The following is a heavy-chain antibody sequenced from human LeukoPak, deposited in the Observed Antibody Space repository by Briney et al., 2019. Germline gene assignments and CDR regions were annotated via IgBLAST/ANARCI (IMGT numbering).Heavy chain of an antibody. CDR2: ISVGGDNT. J-gene: IGHJ3*02. V-gene: IGHV3-23*01. D-gene: IGHD5/OR15-5a*01. CDR1: GFTFTSHA. Sequence: PGGSLRLSCAASGFTFTSHAMSWVRQAPGKGLEWVSTISVGGDNTQYADSVKGRFTISRDNSKNTLYLQMNSLRAKDTAVYYCARGASTHMPFDIWGQGTMVTVSS. CDR3: ARGASTHMPFDI.